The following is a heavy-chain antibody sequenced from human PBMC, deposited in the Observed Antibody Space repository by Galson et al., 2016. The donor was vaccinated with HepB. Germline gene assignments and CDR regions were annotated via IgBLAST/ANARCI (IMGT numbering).Heavy chain of an antibody. CDR1: GFSFSLFS. CDR3: AREGGVTGTPSRF. CDR2: INGKSDYI. D-gene: IGHD1-1*01. V-gene: IGHV3-21*06. Sequence: SLRLSCAASGFSFSLFSMPWVRQPPGKGLEWLASINGKSDYIYYRDSVRGRFTVSRDNDKNILYLQMNSLRDEDTAVYYCAREGGVTGTPSRFWGQGTLVAVSA. J-gene: IGHJ4*02.